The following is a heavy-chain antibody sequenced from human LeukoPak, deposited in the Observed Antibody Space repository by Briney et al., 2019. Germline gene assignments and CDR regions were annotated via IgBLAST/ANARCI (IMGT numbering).Heavy chain of an antibody. Sequence: PSETLSLTCAVYGGSFSGYYWSWIRQPPGKGLEWIGEINHSGSTNYNPSLKSRVTISVDTSKNQFSLKLNSVTAADTAVYYCARVSGYDSDFDYWGQGTLVTVSS. CDR2: INHSGST. CDR1: GGSFSGYY. J-gene: IGHJ4*02. CDR3: ARVSGYDSDFDY. V-gene: IGHV4-34*01. D-gene: IGHD5-12*01.